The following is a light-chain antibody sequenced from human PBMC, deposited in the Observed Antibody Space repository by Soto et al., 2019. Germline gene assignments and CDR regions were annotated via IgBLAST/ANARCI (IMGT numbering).Light chain of an antibody. Sequence: DIVMTQSPDSLAVSLGERATINCKSNQTLFYRSNNRTYLTWYQHKPRQPPRLLIYWASTRKSGVPDRFSGSGSGTDLTLTISSLQAEDVALYYCQQYYFTPHTFGGGTKVEIK. CDR2: WAS. V-gene: IGKV4-1*01. CDR1: QTLFYRSNNRTY. J-gene: IGKJ4*01. CDR3: QQYYFTPHT.